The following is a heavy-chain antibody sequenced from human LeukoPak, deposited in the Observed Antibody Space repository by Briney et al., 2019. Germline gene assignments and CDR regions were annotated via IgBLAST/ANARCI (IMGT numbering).Heavy chain of an antibody. D-gene: IGHD4-23*01. V-gene: IGHV1-69*01. CDR1: GGTFSTYA. CDR3: ARGWLAGTTVVTPYNY. J-gene: IGHJ4*02. CDR2: IIPIFGTA. Sequence: SVKVSCKASGGTFSTYAINWVRQAPGQGLEWMGGIIPIFGTANYAQKFQGRVTITAVESMTTAYMELSSLRSEDTAVYYCARGWLAGTTVVTPYNYWGQGTLVTVSS.